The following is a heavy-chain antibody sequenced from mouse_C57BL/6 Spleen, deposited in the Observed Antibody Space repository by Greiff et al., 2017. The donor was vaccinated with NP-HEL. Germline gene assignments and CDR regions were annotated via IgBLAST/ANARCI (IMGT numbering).Heavy chain of an antibody. Sequence: EVMLVESEGGLVQPGSSMKLSCTASGFTFSDYYMAWVRQVPEKGLEWVANINYDGSSTYYLDSLKSRFIISGDNAKNILYLQMSSLKSEDTATYYCARIYDYDGGYAMDYWGQGTSVTVSS. V-gene: IGHV5-16*01. CDR2: INYDGSST. D-gene: IGHD2-4*01. CDR1: GFTFSDYY. CDR3: ARIYDYDGGYAMDY. J-gene: IGHJ4*01.